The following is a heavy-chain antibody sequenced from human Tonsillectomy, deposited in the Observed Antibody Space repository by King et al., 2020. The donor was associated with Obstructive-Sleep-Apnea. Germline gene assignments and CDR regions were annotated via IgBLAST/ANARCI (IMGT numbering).Heavy chain of an antibody. Sequence: VQLVESGGGLVKPGGSLRLSCAASGFTFSSYSMNWVRQAPGKGLEWVSSISSSSSYIYYADSVKGRFTISRDNAKNSLYLQMNSLRAEDTAVYYCARDQLERFGGGDYYYYGMDVWGQGTTVTVSS. CDR1: GFTFSSYS. D-gene: IGHD1-1*01. CDR2: ISSSSSYI. CDR3: ARDQLERFGGGDYYYYGMDV. J-gene: IGHJ6*02. V-gene: IGHV3-21*01.